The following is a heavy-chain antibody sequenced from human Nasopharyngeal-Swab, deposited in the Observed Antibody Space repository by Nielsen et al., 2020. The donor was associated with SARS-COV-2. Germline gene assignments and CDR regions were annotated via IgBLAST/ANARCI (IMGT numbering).Heavy chain of an antibody. J-gene: IGHJ4*02. CDR2: ISAYNGNT. CDR1: GYTFTSYG. Sequence: ASVNVSCKASGYTFTSYGISWVRQAPGQGLEWMGWISAYNGNTNYAQKLQGRVTMTTDTSTSTAYMELRSLRSDDTAVYYCARESDFWSAKPLDYWGQGTLVTVSS. CDR3: ARESDFWSAKPLDY. V-gene: IGHV1-18*01. D-gene: IGHD3-3*01.